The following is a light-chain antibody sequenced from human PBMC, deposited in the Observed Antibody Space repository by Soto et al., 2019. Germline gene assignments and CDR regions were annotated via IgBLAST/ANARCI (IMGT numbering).Light chain of an antibody. Sequence: EIVLTHSPPTLSSSPSEGDALXWRASQSVSSYLAWYQQKPGQAPRLLIYDASNRATGIPARFSGSGSGTDFTLTISSLEPEDFAVYYCQQRSNWPWTFGQGTKVDI. J-gene: IGKJ1*01. CDR1: QSVSSY. CDR3: QQRSNWPWT. CDR2: DAS. V-gene: IGKV3-11*01.